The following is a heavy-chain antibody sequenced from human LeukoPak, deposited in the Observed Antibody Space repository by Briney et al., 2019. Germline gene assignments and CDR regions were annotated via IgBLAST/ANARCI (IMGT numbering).Heavy chain of an antibody. CDR1: GGSINYYY. CDR2: IYYSGST. Sequence: SETLSLTCIVSGGSINYYYWSWIRQPPGKGLEWIGYIYYSGSTNYNPSLRSRVAISVDTSKNHFSLELSSVTAADTAVYYCARLGSYFDYWGQGALVTVSS. J-gene: IGHJ4*02. D-gene: IGHD3-16*01. V-gene: IGHV4-59*08. CDR3: ARLGSYFDY.